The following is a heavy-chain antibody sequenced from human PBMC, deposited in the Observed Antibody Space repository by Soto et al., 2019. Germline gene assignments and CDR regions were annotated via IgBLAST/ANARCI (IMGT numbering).Heavy chain of an antibody. CDR3: ARCARKTWRPDF. J-gene: IGHJ5*01. CDR1: GFSFIDYS. D-gene: IGHD5-12*01. Sequence: ASVKVSCKASGFSFIDYSILWVRQAPGQSLEWLGWINAGNGNTKYSHKFQDRVTITSDTSATTTYMELRSLRSEDTAVFYCARCARKTWRPDFWGHGTLVTGS. V-gene: IGHV1-3*01. CDR2: INAGNGNT.